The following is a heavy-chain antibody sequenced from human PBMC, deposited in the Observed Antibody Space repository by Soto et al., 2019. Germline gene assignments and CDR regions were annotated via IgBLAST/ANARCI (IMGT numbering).Heavy chain of an antibody. D-gene: IGHD6-13*01. Sequence: QVQLVESGGGVVQPGRSLRLSCAASGFTFRSYAMDWVRQAPGKGLEWVAVISYDGTNKYYADSVKGRFTISRDNSKNTLSLQMNSLRPEDTAVYYCARGDGNSWSDYWGQGTLVTVSS. CDR1: GFTFRSYA. J-gene: IGHJ4*02. CDR2: ISYDGTNK. CDR3: ARGDGNSWSDY. V-gene: IGHV3-30*01.